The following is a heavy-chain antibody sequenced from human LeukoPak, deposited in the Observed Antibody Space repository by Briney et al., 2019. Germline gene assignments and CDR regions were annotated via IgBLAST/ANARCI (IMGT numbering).Heavy chain of an antibody. CDR2: IYSGGTT. Sequence: PGGSLRLSCAASGFSVSNTYMIWVRQAPGKGLEWVSIIYSGGTTYYADSVKGRFTISRGNSKNTLYLQMNNLRAEDTAVYYCAKVHDSSGYFPWGQGTLVTVSS. D-gene: IGHD3-22*01. CDR3: AKVHDSSGYFP. J-gene: IGHJ5*02. CDR1: GFSVSNTY. V-gene: IGHV3-53*01.